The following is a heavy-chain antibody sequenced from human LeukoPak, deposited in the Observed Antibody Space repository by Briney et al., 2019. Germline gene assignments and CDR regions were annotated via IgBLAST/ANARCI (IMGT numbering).Heavy chain of an antibody. CDR1: GHSFSSYG. Sequence: GASVKVSCKASGHSFSSYGITWVRQAPGQGLEWMGWLSAKNGYTNFAQKVQDRITLTRDTSTSTAYMELRSLRSDDTAVYYCAREGIAWSFDNWGQGTLVTVSS. CDR2: LSAKNGYT. D-gene: IGHD6-19*01. CDR3: AREGIAWSFDN. V-gene: IGHV1-18*01. J-gene: IGHJ4*02.